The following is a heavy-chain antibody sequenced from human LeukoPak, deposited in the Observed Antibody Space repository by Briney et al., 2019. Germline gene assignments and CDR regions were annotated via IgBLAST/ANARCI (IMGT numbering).Heavy chain of an antibody. J-gene: IGHJ4*02. Sequence: PGGSLRLSCAASGFTFSDYYMSWIRQAPGKGLEWVGRVKSKTDGGTTDYAAPVKGRFTISRDDSKNTLYLQMNSLKTEDTAVYYCTNYLPDRWGQGALVTVSS. D-gene: IGHD2/OR15-2a*01. V-gene: IGHV3-15*01. CDR3: TNYLPDR. CDR2: VKSKTDGGTT. CDR1: GFTFSDYY.